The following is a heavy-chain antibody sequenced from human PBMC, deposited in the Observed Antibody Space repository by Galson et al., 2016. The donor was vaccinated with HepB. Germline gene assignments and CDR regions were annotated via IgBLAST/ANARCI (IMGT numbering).Heavy chain of an antibody. CDR3: ARTLFSSGSYWYFDY. J-gene: IGHJ4*02. V-gene: IGHV3-7*01. D-gene: IGHD1-26*01. CDR2: IKQDGSEK. CDR1: GFTFSSYW. Sequence: SLRLSCAASGFTFSSYWMTWVRQAPGKGLEWVANIKQDGSEKYYVDSVKGRFTISRDNAKNSLYLQMNSLRDEDTAVYYCARTLFSSGSYWYFDYWGQGTLVTVSS.